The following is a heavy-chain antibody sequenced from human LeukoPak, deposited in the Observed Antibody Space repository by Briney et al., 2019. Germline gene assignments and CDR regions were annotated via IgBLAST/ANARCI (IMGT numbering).Heavy chain of an antibody. CDR3: ARIPYYDFWSGYYRPYYYYMDV. V-gene: IGHV4-59*11. D-gene: IGHD3-3*01. CDR2: IYYSGST. Sequence: SETLSLTCTVSGGSISSHYWGWIRQPLGTGLEWIGYIYYSGSTNYNPSLKSRVTISVDTSKNQFSLKLSSVTAADTAVYYCARIPYYDFWSGYYRPYYYYMDVWGKGTTVTVSS. CDR1: GGSISSHY. J-gene: IGHJ6*03.